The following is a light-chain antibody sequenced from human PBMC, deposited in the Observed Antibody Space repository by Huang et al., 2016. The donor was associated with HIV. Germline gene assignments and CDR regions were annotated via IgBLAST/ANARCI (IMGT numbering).Light chain of an antibody. J-gene: IGKJ1*01. Sequence: DIQLTQSPTSLSASIGDRVTISCRASQSISVSLNWYQKRSGKAPKVLIYAASHLQRGVPSRCSGSGSGTDFTLTITSLQVEDFATYYCQQSDSIPSTFGQGTSVDIK. CDR2: AAS. V-gene: IGKV1-39*01. CDR3: QQSDSIPST. CDR1: QSISVS.